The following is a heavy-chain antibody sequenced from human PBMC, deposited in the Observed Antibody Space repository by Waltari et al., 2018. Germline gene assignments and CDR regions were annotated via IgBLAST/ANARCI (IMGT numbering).Heavy chain of an antibody. V-gene: IGHV4-34*01. D-gene: IGHD3-10*01. CDR3: ARSGVRGVKIGWFDP. CDR1: GGSFSGYY. Sequence: QVQLQQWGAGLLKPSETLSLSCAVYGGSFSGYYWSWIRQPPGKGLEWIGEISHSGSTNYHPSLKSRFTISVDTSKKQFSLKLSSVAAADTAVYYCARSGVRGVKIGWFDPWGQGTLVTVSS. J-gene: IGHJ5*02. CDR2: ISHSGST.